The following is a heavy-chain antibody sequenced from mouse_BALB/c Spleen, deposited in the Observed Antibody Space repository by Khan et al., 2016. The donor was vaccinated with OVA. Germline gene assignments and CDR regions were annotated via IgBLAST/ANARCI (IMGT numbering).Heavy chain of an antibody. CDR1: GYSITSDYA. V-gene: IGHV3-2*02. CDR3: ARIYWGDFDY. Sequence: EVQLQESGPGLVKPSQSLSLTCTVTGYSITSDYAWNWIRQFPGNKLEWMGHISYSGNTKYNPSLKSRISITRDTSKNQFFLQLNSVTTEDTATYYCARIYWGDFDYWGQGTTLTVSS. CDR2: ISYSGNT. J-gene: IGHJ2*01. D-gene: IGHD1-1*01.